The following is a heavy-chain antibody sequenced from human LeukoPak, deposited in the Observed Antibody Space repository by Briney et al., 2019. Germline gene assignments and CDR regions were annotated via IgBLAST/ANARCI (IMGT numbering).Heavy chain of an antibody. J-gene: IGHJ4*02. V-gene: IGHV4-4*07. CDR3: ARQIASAGTAGFDF. CDR1: GGSINSYY. Sequence: SETLSLTCTVSGGSINSYYWSWIRQPAGKGLEWIGRIYSTGSTNYNPSLKSRVNMSVDTSKNQFSLKLSSVTAADMAVYYCARQIASAGTAGFDFWGQGALVTVST. D-gene: IGHD6-13*01. CDR2: IYSTGST.